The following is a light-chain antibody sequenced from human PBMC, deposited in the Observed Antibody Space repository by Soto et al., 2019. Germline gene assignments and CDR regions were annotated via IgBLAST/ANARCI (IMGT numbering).Light chain of an antibody. J-gene: IGKJ1*01. V-gene: IGKV1-5*03. CDR2: GAS. CDR3: QQYISTRT. Sequence: DVQMTQSPSTLSASVGDRVTITCRASQNIRAWLAWYQQKPGKAPNLLIYGASTLESGVPSRFSGSGSWTEFTLTISSLQPGDSGTYYCQQYISTRTFGQGTKVDIK. CDR1: QNIRAW.